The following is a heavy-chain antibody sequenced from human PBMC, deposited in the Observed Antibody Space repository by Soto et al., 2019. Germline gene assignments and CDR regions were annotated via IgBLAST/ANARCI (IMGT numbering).Heavy chain of an antibody. CDR1: GGSISSGGYY. Sequence: PSETLSLTCTVSGGSISSGGYYWSWILQHPGKGLEWIGYIYYSGSTYYNPSLKSRVTISVDTSKNQFSLKLSSVTAADTAVYYCAGAPSGLPKLLTNYYYYGMDVWGQGTTVTVTS. CDR2: IYYSGST. CDR3: AGAPSGLPKLLTNYYYYGMDV. J-gene: IGHJ6*02. V-gene: IGHV4-31*03. D-gene: IGHD4-17*01.